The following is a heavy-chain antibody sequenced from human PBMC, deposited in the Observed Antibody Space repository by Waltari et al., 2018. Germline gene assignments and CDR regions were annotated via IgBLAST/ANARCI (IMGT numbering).Heavy chain of an antibody. J-gene: IGHJ4*02. D-gene: IGHD3-22*01. CDR3: ARGPIEDYDSSGYFLR. V-gene: IGHV4-38-2*01. Sequence: QVQLQESGPGLVKPSETLSLTCAVSGYSISSGYYWGWIRQPPGKGLEWIGSSYHSGSTYYNPSLKSRVTISVDTSKNQFSLKLSSVTAADTAVYYCARGPIEDYDSSGYFLRWGQGTLVTVSS. CDR2: SYHSGST. CDR1: GYSISSGYY.